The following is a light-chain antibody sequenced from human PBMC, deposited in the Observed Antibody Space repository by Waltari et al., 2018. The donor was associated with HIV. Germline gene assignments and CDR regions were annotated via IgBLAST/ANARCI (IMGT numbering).Light chain of an antibody. CDR2: DIN. CDR1: STDSRFYQY. Sequence: QSALTQPASVSGFLGQSINISCTGISTDSRFYQYVSWYQQYPGKIPRPVIFDINNRPSGVSDHFSGSRSGNSASLPFSGLQSGDEAHYYCASNRLDYTLIFGGGTKLTVL. CDR3: ASNRLDYTLI. V-gene: IGLV2-14*03. J-gene: IGLJ2*01.